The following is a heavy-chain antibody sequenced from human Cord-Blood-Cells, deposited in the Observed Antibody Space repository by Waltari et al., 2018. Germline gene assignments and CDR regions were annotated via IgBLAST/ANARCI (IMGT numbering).Heavy chain of an antibody. V-gene: IGHV3-30-3*01. CDR3: ARDLWTGTTADY. CDR2: ISDDGSNK. Sequence: QVQLVESGGGVVQPGRSLRLSCAASGFTFSSYAMHWVRQAPGKGLEWVAVISDDGSNKYYADSVKGRFTSSRDNSKNTLYLQMNSLRAEDTAVYYCARDLWTGTTADYWGQGTLVTVSS. D-gene: IGHD1-7*01. J-gene: IGHJ4*02. CDR1: GFTFSSYA.